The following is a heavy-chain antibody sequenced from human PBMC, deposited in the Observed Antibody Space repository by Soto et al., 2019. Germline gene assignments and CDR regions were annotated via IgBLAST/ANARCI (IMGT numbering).Heavy chain of an antibody. CDR3: ARKDKSGFFNWFGP. Sequence: PVQPLKVSCSTSGDRFTSYWIAWVRKMPGKGLEWMGIIFPSDSDTRYSPSFQGQVTISADRSTSTVFLQWASLKASDTAVYFCARKDKSGFFNWFGPWGQGTLGTVSS. J-gene: IGHJ5*02. D-gene: IGHD3-22*01. V-gene: IGHV5-51*01. CDR1: GDRFTSYW. CDR2: IFPSDSDT.